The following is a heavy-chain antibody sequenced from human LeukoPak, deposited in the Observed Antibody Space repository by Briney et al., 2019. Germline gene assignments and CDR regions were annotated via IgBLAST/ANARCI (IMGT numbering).Heavy chain of an antibody. D-gene: IGHD3-22*01. CDR2: ISDYNGNT. V-gene: IGHV1-18*01. J-gene: IGHJ4*02. Sequence: ASVKLSCKAAGYTFTSYGISWVRHPPGQGLEWMGWISDYNGNTNYAQKLQGRVTMTTDTCTSTAYMELRSVSCDDTAVYYCARSVWLGSSGFFDYWGQGTLVTVSS. CDR1: GYTFTSYG. CDR3: ARSVWLGSSGFFDY.